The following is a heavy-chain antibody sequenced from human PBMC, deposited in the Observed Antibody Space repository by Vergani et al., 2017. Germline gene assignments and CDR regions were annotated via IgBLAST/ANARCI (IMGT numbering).Heavy chain of an antibody. CDR1: GFTFSSYW. CDR3: ARGTDGPLDWFDP. V-gene: IGHV3-7*01. Sequence: EVQLVESGGGLVQPGGSLRLSCAASGFTFSSYWMSWVRQAPGKGLEWVANIKQDGSEKYYVDSVKGRFTISRDNAKNSLHLQMNSLRAEDTAVYYCARGTDGPLDWFDPWGQGTLVTVSS. CDR2: IKQDGSEK. J-gene: IGHJ5*02. D-gene: IGHD3-16*02.